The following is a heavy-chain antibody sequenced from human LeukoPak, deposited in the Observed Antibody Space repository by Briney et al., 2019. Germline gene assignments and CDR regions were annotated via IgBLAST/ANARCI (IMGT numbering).Heavy chain of an antibody. D-gene: IGHD3-16*01. CDR3: PRHGGRPWAPLDY. CDR2: ISYDGSNK. V-gene: IGHV3-30*03. CDR1: GFTFSNFD. Sequence: GGSLRLSCAASGFTFSNFDIHRVRQAPDKGLEWVAVISYDGSNKYYADSVKGRFTISRDNSKNTLFLQMDSLKADDTAVYYCPRHGGRPWAPLDYWGQGTLVTVSS. J-gene: IGHJ4*02.